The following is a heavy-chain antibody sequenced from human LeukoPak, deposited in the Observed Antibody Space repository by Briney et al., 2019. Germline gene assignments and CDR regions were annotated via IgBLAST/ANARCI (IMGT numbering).Heavy chain of an antibody. D-gene: IGHD1-1*01. CDR3: ARDTGGGFEP. V-gene: IGHV3-7*01. J-gene: IGHJ5*02. Sequence: GGSLRLSCAAWRYIFRNYCIIWVRQAPGKGLEWVANIKDDGRDKYYVDSVKGRFTISRDNARNSLSLQMNSLRVEDTVVYYWARDTGGGFEPWGQGTLVTVSS. CDR2: IKDDGRDK. CDR1: RYIFRNYC.